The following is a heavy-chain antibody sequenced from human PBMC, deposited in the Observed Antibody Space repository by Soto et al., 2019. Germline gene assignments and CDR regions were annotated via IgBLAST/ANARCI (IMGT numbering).Heavy chain of an antibody. D-gene: IGHD2-15*01. Sequence: ASVKVSCKASGYTFTRYTMNWVRQAPGQRLEWMGWINPDNGNTKSSQKFQDRVIITRDTSASTAYMDLSSLRSEDTAVYYCARGIATGQLDPWAQGTLGTVSA. CDR1: GYTFTRYT. J-gene: IGHJ5*02. V-gene: IGHV1-3*01. CDR2: INPDNGNT. CDR3: ARGIATGQLDP.